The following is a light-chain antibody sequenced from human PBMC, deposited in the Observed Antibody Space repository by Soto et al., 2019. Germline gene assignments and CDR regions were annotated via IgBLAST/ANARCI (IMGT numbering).Light chain of an antibody. CDR1: QTVDGW. Sequence: DIQMTQSPSTLPASVGDRVTISCRASQTVDGWLAWYQEKPGKAPKLLISDVSTLERGVPSRFSGSGYATEFTLTISDLQSDDCATYYCQQYKDHVWTFGQGTKV. V-gene: IGKV1-5*01. CDR2: DVS. CDR3: QQYKDHVWT. J-gene: IGKJ1*01.